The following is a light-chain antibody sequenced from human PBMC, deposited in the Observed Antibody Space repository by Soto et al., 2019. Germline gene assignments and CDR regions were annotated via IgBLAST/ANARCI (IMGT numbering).Light chain of an antibody. CDR3: CSYAGSYTWV. CDR2: DVS. CDR1: SSDVGGYNY. V-gene: IGLV2-11*01. J-gene: IGLJ3*02. Sequence: QSALTQPRSVSGSPGQSVTISCTGTSSDVGGYNYVSWYQQHPGKAPKLMIFDVSKRPSGVPDRFSGSKSGNTASLTISGLQAEDEADYCCCSYAGSYTWVFDGGTKVTVL.